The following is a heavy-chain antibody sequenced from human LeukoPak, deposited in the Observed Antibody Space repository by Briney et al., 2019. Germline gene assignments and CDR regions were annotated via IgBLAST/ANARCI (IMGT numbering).Heavy chain of an antibody. D-gene: IGHD6-19*01. CDR1: GFTYSNYA. CDR2: ISSGGGTT. V-gene: IGHV3-23*01. Sequence: PGGSLRLSCAASGFTYSNYAMNWVRQAPGKGLGWVSGISSGGGTTYYADSVKGRFIISRDNSKNTLYLQMDSPRAEDTAIYYCTKAGIAVPATPDYWGQGTLVTVSS. CDR3: TKAGIAVPATPDY. J-gene: IGHJ4*02.